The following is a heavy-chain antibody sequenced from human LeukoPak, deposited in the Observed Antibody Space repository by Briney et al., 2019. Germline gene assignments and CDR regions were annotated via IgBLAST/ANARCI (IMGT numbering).Heavy chain of an antibody. CDR3: ARGGSGWYEDY. V-gene: IGHV1-18*01. D-gene: IGHD6-19*01. CDR1: GYTFINYG. CDR2: ITAYNGNT. Sequence: ASVKVSCKASGYTFINYGISWVRQAPGQGLEWMGWITAYNGNTNYAQKLQGRVTTTTDTSTSTAYMELGSLRSDDTAVYYCARGGSGWYEDYWGQGTLVTVSS. J-gene: IGHJ4*02.